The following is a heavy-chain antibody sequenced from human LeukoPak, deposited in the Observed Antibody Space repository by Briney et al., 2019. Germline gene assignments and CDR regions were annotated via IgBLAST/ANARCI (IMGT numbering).Heavy chain of an antibody. D-gene: IGHD2-2*02. V-gene: IGHV4-4*07. CDR1: GGSISSYY. Sequence: SETLALTCTVSGGSISSYYWSWIRQPAGKGLEWIGRLYTSGSTNYNPSLKSRVTMSVDTSKNQFSLKLSSVTAADTAVYYCASSIVVVPAAISEGVGDYYYYYMDVWGKGTTVTVSS. J-gene: IGHJ6*03. CDR3: ASSIVVVPAAISEGVGDYYYYYMDV. CDR2: LYTSGST.